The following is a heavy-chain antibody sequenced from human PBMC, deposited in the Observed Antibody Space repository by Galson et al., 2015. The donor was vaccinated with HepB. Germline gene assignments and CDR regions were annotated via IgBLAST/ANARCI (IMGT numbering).Heavy chain of an antibody. V-gene: IGHV4-39*07. D-gene: IGHD1-1*01. CDR1: GGPISSSSYY. J-gene: IGHJ4*02. Sequence: ETLSLTCTVSGGPISSSSYYWGWIRQPPGKGLEWIGSIYYSGSTYYNPSLKSRVTISVDTSKNQFSLKLSSVTAADTAVYYCASISTLSNPTPYFDYWGQGTLVTVSS. CDR2: IYYSGST. CDR3: ASISTLSNPTPYFDY.